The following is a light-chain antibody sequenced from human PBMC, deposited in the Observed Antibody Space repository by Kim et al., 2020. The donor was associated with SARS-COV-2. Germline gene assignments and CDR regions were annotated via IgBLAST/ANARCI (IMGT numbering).Light chain of an antibody. Sequence: QSVLTQPPSVSGTPGQRVTISCSGSNSNIGSNTVNWYRQLPGTAPKLLIFSNDQRPSGVPDRFSGSKSGTSASLATRGLQSEDETHYYCGAWDDSLNGWVFGGGTQLTVL. V-gene: IGLV1-44*01. CDR1: NSNIGSNT. J-gene: IGLJ3*02. CDR3: GAWDDSLNGWV. CDR2: SND.